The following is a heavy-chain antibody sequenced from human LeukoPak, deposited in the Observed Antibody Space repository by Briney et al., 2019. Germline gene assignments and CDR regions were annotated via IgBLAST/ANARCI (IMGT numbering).Heavy chain of an antibody. J-gene: IGHJ4*02. CDR3: ARYCSSSSCYSDAFDY. D-gene: IGHD2-2*01. Sequence: SQTLSLTCTVSGGSGGSVSSGSYCWSWIRQPAGKGLEWIGRIHTGGGTKYNPSLKSRLTISRDTSKNQFSLKLTSVTAADTAVYYCARYCSSSSCYSDAFDYWGPGSLVTVSS. CDR2: IHTGGGT. CDR1: GGSGGSVSSGSYC. V-gene: IGHV4-61*02.